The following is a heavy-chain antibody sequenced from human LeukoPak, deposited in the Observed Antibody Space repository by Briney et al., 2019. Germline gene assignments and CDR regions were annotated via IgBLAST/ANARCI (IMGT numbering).Heavy chain of an antibody. J-gene: IGHJ4*02. CDR3: ASFSGYGGGGY. D-gene: IGHD5-12*01. Sequence: KPSETLSLTCAVYGGSFSGYYWSWIRQPPGKGLEWIGYIYYSGSTYYNPSLKSRVTISVDTSKNQFSLKLSSVTAADTAVYYCASFSGYGGGGYWGQGTLVTVSS. CDR1: GGSFSGYY. CDR2: IYYSGST. V-gene: IGHV4-30-4*08.